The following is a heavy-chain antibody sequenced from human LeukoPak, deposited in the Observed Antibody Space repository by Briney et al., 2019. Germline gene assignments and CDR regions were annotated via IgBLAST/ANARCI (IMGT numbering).Heavy chain of an antibody. CDR2: IYFSGSI. CDR1: GVSISSYY. CDR3: ARSSGYTYGSDY. Sequence: SETLSLTCSVSGVSISSYYWSWIRQPPGRGLEWVGYIYFSGSINYNPSLKSRVTISADTSKNQLSLKLSSVTAADTAVHYCARSSGYTYGSDYWGQGTLVTVSS. V-gene: IGHV4-59*08. J-gene: IGHJ4*02. D-gene: IGHD5-18*01.